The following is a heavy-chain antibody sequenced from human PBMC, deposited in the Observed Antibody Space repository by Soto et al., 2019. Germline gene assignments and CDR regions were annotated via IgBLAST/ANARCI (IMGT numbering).Heavy chain of an antibody. CDR1: EFTFGNYA. CDR3: ARGLYPRSPYYYGMEV. Sequence: GGSLRLSCAASEFTFGNYAMHWVRQAPGKGLEGVALISYDGSNKYYADSVKGRFTISRDNSKNTLYLQMNSLRVEDTAVYYCARGLYPRSPYYYGMEVWGQGTTVTVSS. CDR2: ISYDGSNK. J-gene: IGHJ6*02. D-gene: IGHD6-19*01. V-gene: IGHV3-30-3*01.